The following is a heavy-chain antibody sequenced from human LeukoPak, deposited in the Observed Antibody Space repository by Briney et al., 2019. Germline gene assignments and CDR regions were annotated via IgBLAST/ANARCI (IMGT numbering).Heavy chain of an antibody. D-gene: IGHD1-26*01. CDR2: INSNGGST. Sequence: GGSLRLSCSASGFTFSSDVMHWVRQAPGKGLEYVSAINSNGGSTYYTDSVKGRFTISRDNSKNTLYLQMSSLRAEDTAVYYCVKDIHSGSYYTYWGQGGLVTVSS. J-gene: IGHJ4*02. CDR1: GFTFSSDV. V-gene: IGHV3-64D*09. CDR3: VKDIHSGSYYTY.